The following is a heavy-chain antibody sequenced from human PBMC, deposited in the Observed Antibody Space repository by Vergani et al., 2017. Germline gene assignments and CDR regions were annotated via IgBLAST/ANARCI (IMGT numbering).Heavy chain of an antibody. J-gene: IGHJ3*01. Sequence: QLVESGGGWVQPGGSLRLSCVVSGFDFSSYIMNWVRQAPGKGLEWVSFVSTGTKSQSYAESVKGRFTISRDSAKNSLYLQMDCLRAEDTAVYYCARDYSSTSGRAFDFWGQGTKVTVSS. V-gene: IGHV3-48*01. CDR3: ARDYSSTSGRAFDF. CDR1: GFDFSSYI. CDR2: VSTGTKSQ. D-gene: IGHD2-2*01.